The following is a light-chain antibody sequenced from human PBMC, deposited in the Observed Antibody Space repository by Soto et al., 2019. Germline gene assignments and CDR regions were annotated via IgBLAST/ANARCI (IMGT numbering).Light chain of an antibody. J-gene: IGKJ2*01. CDR1: QNINSW. Sequence: DIQMTQSPSTLSAYVGDRATITCRASQNINSWLAWYQQKPGKAPKLLIYDASSLDTGVSSRFSGSGSGAEFTLSISRLQPYAFASYYHQHYCDHSFFGQGTKLEIK. CDR2: DAS. CDR3: QHYCDHSF. V-gene: IGKV1-5*01.